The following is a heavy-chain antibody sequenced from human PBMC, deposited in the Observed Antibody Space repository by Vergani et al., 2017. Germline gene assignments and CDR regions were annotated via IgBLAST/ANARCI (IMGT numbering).Heavy chain of an antibody. D-gene: IGHD2-2*01. CDR2: IYYSGST. V-gene: IGHV4-59*01. Sequence: QVQLQESGPGLVKPSETLSLTCTVSGGSISSYYWSWIRQPPGKGLEWLGYIYYSGSTNYNPSLKSRVTISVDTSKNQFSLKLSSVTAADTAVYYCARRYCSSTSCRFDYWGQGTLVTVSS. CDR3: ARRYCSSTSCRFDY. CDR1: GGSISSYY. J-gene: IGHJ4*02.